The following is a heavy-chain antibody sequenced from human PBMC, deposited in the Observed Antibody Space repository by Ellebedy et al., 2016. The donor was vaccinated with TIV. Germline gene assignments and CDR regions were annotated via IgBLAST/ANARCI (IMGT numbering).Heavy chain of an antibody. CDR1: GYTFTSYG. CDR2: ISAYNGNT. J-gene: IGHJ6*02. D-gene: IGHD2-2*01. V-gene: IGHV1-18*01. CDR3: ARWEPYCSSTSCYERGYYYGMDV. Sequence: ASVKVSCXASGYTFTSYGISWVRQAPGQGLEWMGWISAYNGNTNYAQKLQGRVTMTTDTSTSTAYMELRSLRSDDTAVYYCARWEPYCSSTSCYERGYYYGMDVWGQGTTVTVSS.